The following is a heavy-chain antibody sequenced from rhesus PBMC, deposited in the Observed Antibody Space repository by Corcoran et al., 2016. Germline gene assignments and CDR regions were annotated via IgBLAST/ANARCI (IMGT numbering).Heavy chain of an antibody. V-gene: IGHV4-76*01. CDR1: GSSISSGYD. Sequence: QVQLQESGPGVVKPSETLSLTCAVSGSSISSGYDWSWIRQPPGQGLEWIGYIYGSSGSTNYNPSLKNRVTISKDTSKNQFSLKLSSVTAADTAVYYCARADWNSSFDYWGQGVLVTVSS. CDR3: ARADWNSSFDY. CDR2: IYGSSGST. D-gene: IGHD1-26*01. J-gene: IGHJ4*01.